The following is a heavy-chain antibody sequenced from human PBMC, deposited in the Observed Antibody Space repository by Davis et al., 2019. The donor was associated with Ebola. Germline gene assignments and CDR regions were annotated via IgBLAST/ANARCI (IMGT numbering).Heavy chain of an antibody. CDR3: ARVRSGHEYYFDY. J-gene: IGHJ4*02. CDR2: IYYSGST. Sequence: MPSETLSLTCTVSGGSISSGDYYWSWIRQPPGKGLEWIGYIYYSGSTNYNPSLKSRVTISVDTSKNQFSLKLSSVTAADTAVYYCARVRSGHEYYFDYWGQGTLVAVSS. CDR1: GGSISSGDYY. D-gene: IGHD6-19*01. V-gene: IGHV4-61*08.